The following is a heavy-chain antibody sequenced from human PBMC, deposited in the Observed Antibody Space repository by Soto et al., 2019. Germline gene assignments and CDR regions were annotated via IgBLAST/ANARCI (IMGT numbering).Heavy chain of an antibody. V-gene: IGHV3-7*01. J-gene: IGHJ5*02. Sequence: EVQLVESGGGLVQPGGSLRHSCTASGFTFSDSWMTWVRQAPGKGLEWVARIKPDESEKKYADSVKGRFSISRDNAKNSIYLQMYSLRGEDTAVYYCVRGGSNYASWGQRTLVTVSS. CDR1: GFTFSDSW. CDR2: IKPDESEK. CDR3: VRGGSNYAS. D-gene: IGHD4-4*01.